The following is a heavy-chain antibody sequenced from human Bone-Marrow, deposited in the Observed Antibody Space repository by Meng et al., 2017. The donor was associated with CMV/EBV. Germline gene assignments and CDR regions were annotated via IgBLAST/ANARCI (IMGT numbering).Heavy chain of an antibody. D-gene: IGHD6-19*01. V-gene: IGHV3-11*04. CDR2: ISSSGSTI. CDR3: ARDQGIAVAGTGDAFDI. J-gene: IGHJ3*02. Sequence: LSLTCAASGFTFSDYYMSWIRQAPGKGLEWVSYISSSGSTIYYADSVKGRFTISRDNAKNSLYLQMNSLRAEDTAVYYCARDQGIAVAGTGDAFDIWGQGTMVTVSS. CDR1: GFTFSDYY.